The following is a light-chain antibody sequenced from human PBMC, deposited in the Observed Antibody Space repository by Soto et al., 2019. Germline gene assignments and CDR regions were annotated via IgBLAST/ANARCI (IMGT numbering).Light chain of an antibody. CDR1: SSNIGAGYD. V-gene: IGLV1-40*01. CDR3: QSYDRSLSGSL. Sequence: QAVLTQPPSVSGAPGQRVTISCTGSSSNIGAGYDVHWYQQLPGTAPKLLILDNNNRPSGVPDRSSASKSGTSASLAITGLQAEDEAHYYCQSYDRSLSGSLFGGGTKLTVL. J-gene: IGLJ3*02. CDR2: DNN.